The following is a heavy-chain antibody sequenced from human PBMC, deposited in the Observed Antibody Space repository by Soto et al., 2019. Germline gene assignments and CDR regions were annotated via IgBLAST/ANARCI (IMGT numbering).Heavy chain of an antibody. CDR3: VKDDGGYTATAPH. CDR1: GITISNYP. D-gene: IGHD3-22*01. CDR2: ISGSGDRT. Sequence: EVQLLESGGGFVQAGGSLRLSCAASGITISNYPMCWVRQAPGKGLDWVSGISGSGDRTYYADSAKGRFTISKDISKNSLSLQLDGLGVEDTAVYFCVKDDGGYTATAPHWGQGTLVTFSS. J-gene: IGHJ4*02. V-gene: IGHV3-23*01.